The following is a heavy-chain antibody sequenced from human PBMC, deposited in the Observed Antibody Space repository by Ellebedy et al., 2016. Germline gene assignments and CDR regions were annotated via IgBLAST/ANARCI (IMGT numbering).Heavy chain of an antibody. V-gene: IGHV3-23*01. CDR2: MSGSGGST. CDR1: GFSFSSYA. Sequence: GGSLRLSCAASGFSFSSYAMSWVRQAPGKGLEWVSGMSGSGGSTYYADSVKGRFTISRDNSKNTLYLQMNSLRAEDTALYHCARVTNFSSWYYYYGMDVWGQGTTVTVSS. J-gene: IGHJ6*02. CDR3: ARVTNFSSWYYYYGMDV. D-gene: IGHD6-13*01.